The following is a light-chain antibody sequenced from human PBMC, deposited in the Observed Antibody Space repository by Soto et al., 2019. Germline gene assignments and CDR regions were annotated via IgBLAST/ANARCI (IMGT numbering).Light chain of an antibody. CDR3: QQSNTFWT. CDR2: DVS. J-gene: IGKJ1*01. Sequence: DIQMTQSPSTLSASVGDRVTITFRASQSINRWLAWYQQKPGKAPKLLIYDVSSLESGVPSRFSGSGSGTEFTLTISSLQPDDFATYYCQQSNTFWTFGQGTKVDI. CDR1: QSINRW. V-gene: IGKV1-5*01.